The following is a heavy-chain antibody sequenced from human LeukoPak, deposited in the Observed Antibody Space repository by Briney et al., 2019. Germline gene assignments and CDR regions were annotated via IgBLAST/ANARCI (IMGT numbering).Heavy chain of an antibody. CDR2: IYSGGST. Sequence: PGGSLRLSCAASGFTVSNNYMRWVRQAPGKGLEWVSLIYSGGSTYYADSVKGRFIISRDNSKNTLYLQMNSLRGEDTAVYYCATGGVHYYDSSADYWGQGTLVTVSS. J-gene: IGHJ4*02. D-gene: IGHD3-22*01. CDR1: GFTVSNNY. CDR3: ATGGVHYYDSSADY. V-gene: IGHV3-66*01.